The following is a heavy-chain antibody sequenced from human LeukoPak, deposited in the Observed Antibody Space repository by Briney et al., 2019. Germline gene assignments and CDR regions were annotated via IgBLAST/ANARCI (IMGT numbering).Heavy chain of an antibody. CDR2: IGYRGGSI. J-gene: IGHJ6*03. D-gene: IGHD3-16*02. CDR3: AKSWGYTRPYYNYMDV. CDR1: GFTFSNYA. Sequence: GGSLRLSCAASGFTFSNYAMSWVRQAPGKGLEWVSIIGYRGGSIYYAYSVQGRFTISRDNSKNTLSLQMNGLRPEDTAVYYCAKSWGYTRPYYNYMDVWGKGTTVTVSS. V-gene: IGHV3-23*01.